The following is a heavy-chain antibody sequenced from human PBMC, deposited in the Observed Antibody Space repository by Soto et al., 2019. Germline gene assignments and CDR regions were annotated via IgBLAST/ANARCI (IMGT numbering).Heavy chain of an antibody. V-gene: IGHV3-30*18. CDR2: ISYDGSNK. CDR1: GFTFSSYG. CDR3: AKQPLLDDFWSGWYMDV. Sequence: GGSLRLSCAASGFTFSSYGMHWVRQAPGKGLEWVAVISYDGSNKYYADSVKGRFTISRDNSKNTLYLQMNSLRAEDTAVYYCAKQPLLDDFWSGWYMDVWGKGTTVTVSS. D-gene: IGHD3-3*01. J-gene: IGHJ6*03.